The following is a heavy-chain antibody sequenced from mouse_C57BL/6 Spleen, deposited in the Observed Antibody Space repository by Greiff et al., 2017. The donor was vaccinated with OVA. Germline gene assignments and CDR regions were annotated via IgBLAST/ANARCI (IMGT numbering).Heavy chain of an antibody. CDR1: GFTFSSYA. Sequence: EVQVVESGGGLVKPGGSLKLSCAASGFTFSSYAMSWVRQTPEKRLEWVATISDGGSYTYYPDNVKGRFTISRDNAKNNLYLQMSHLKSEDTAMYYCARAYYSNWYYFDYWGQGTTLTVSS. D-gene: IGHD2-5*01. CDR2: ISDGGSYT. V-gene: IGHV5-4*01. CDR3: ARAYYSNWYYFDY. J-gene: IGHJ2*01.